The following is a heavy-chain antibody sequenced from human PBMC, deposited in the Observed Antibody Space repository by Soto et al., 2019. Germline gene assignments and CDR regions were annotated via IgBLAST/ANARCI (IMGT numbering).Heavy chain of an antibody. Sequence: QVHLQQWGAGLLKPSETLSLTCAVYGESFIGYYWTWIRQPPGKGLEWIGEINHRGSTNYNPSVKSRVSISIDTSKNQFSLKVTSVTAADTSVYYCARADIVTTNWFDPWGQGTLVTVSS. J-gene: IGHJ5*02. V-gene: IGHV4-34*02. D-gene: IGHD5-12*01. CDR3: ARADIVTTNWFDP. CDR1: GESFIGYY. CDR2: INHRGST.